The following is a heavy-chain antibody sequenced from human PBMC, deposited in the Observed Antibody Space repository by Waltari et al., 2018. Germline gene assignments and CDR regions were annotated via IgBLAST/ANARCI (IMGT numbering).Heavy chain of an antibody. D-gene: IGHD3-3*01. CDR3: ASRTIFGVVPGY. CDR1: GGTFSSYA. J-gene: IGHJ4*02. Sequence: QVQLVQSGAEVKKPGSSVKVSCKASGGTFSSYAISWVRQAPGQGLEWMGWINPNSGGTNYAQKFQGRVTMTRDTSISTAYMELSRLRSDDTAVYYCASRTIFGVVPGYWGQGTLVTVSS. CDR2: INPNSGGT. V-gene: IGHV1-2*02.